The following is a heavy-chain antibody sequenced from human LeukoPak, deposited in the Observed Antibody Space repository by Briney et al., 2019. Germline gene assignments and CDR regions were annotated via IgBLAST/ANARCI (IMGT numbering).Heavy chain of an antibody. J-gene: IGHJ4*02. CDR3: ARRIAVAGTADTHFAC. V-gene: IGHV4-34*01. Sequence: PSETLSLTCAVSGGSFSGYYWSWIRQPPGKGLEWIGEINHSGSTNYNPSLKSRVTISVGTSKNQFSLKLSSVTAADTAVYYCARRIAVAGTADTHFACGGQGTLVTVYS. D-gene: IGHD6-19*01. CDR2: INHSGST. CDR1: GGSFSGYY.